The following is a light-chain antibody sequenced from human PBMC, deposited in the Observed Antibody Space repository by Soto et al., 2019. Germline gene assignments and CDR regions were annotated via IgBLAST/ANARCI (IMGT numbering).Light chain of an antibody. J-gene: IGKJ1*01. Sequence: EIVLTQSPGSLSLSPRETATLSCRASQSVSSNHLAWYQQKPGQAPRLLIYGASRRATGIPDRFSGSGSGSDFTLTISRLEPEDFAVYYCQQYGRTFGQGTKVEIK. V-gene: IGKV3-20*01. CDR3: QQYGRT. CDR2: GAS. CDR1: QSVSSNH.